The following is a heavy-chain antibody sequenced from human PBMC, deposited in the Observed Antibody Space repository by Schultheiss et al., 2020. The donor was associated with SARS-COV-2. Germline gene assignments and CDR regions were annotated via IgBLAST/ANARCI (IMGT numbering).Heavy chain of an antibody. V-gene: IGHV3-74*01. D-gene: IGHD5-12*01. J-gene: IGHJ6*02. CDR1: GFSFSNYW. CDR3: ARDLRQGGYSGYDPGYFGMDV. Sequence: GGSLRLSCAASGFSFSNYWMHWVRQAPGKGLVWVSRIDGDGSYTNYADSVKGRFTVSRDNANNSLYLQMHSLRAEDTAVYYCARDLRQGGYSGYDPGYFGMDVWGQGTTVTVSS. CDR2: IDGDGSYT.